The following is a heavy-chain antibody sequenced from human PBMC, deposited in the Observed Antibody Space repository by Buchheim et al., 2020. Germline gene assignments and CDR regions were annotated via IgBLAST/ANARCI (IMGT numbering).Heavy chain of an antibody. Sequence: QVQLVQSGAEEKKPGASVKVSCKASGYTFTSYAMHWVRQAPGQRLEWMGWINAGNGNTKYSQKFQGRVTITRDTSASTAYMELSSLRSEDTAVYYCARDQSYQLLWFGELSLFDYWGQGTL. CDR1: GYTFTSYA. CDR3: ARDQSYQLLWFGELSLFDY. J-gene: IGHJ4*02. CDR2: INAGNGNT. V-gene: IGHV1-3*05. D-gene: IGHD3-10*01.